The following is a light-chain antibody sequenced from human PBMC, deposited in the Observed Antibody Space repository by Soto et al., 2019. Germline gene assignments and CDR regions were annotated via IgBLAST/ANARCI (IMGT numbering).Light chain of an antibody. Sequence: EIVLTQSPGTLSLSPWERATLSCRASQSVSNNYLAWYQQKPGQAPRLLIYGASSRATGIPDRFSGGGSGTDFTLAISRLEPEDFAVYYCQQRSNWPRTFGQGTKVDIK. V-gene: IGKV3D-20*02. CDR1: QSVSNNY. CDR2: GAS. CDR3: QQRSNWPRT. J-gene: IGKJ1*01.